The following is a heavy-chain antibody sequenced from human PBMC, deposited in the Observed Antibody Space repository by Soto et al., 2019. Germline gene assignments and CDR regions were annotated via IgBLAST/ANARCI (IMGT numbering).Heavy chain of an antibody. CDR1: GGTFSRYS. V-gene: IGHV1-69*08. J-gene: IGHJ6*02. CDR3: AREDRDRETGLVPAAIDGMDV. Sequence: QVQLVQSGAEVKKPGSSVKVSCKASGGTFSRYSITWVRQAPGHGLEWIGRIIPIFGIASYAQKFQGRVTITADESTSTAYRELSSLRCDDTAVYYCAREDRDRETGLVPAAIDGMDVWGQGTTVTVSS. D-gene: IGHD2-2*01. CDR2: IIPIFGIA.